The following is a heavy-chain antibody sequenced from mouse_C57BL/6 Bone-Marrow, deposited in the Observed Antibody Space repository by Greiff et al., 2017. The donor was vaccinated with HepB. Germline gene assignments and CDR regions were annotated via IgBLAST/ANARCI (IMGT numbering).Heavy chain of an antibody. Sequence: EVQGVESGGDLVKPGGSLKLSCAASGFTFSSYGMSWVRQTPDKRLEWVATISSGGSYTYYPDSVKGRFTISRDNAKNTLYLQMSSLKSEDTAMYYCARQNYDAMDYWGQGTSVTVSS. CDR3: ARQNYDAMDY. CDR2: ISSGGSYT. J-gene: IGHJ4*01. CDR1: GFTFSSYG. V-gene: IGHV5-6*01.